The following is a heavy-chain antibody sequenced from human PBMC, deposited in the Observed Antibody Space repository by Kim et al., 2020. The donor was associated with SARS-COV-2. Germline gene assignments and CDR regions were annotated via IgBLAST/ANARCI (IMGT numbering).Heavy chain of an antibody. V-gene: IGHV3-11*06. J-gene: IGHJ6*02. CDR3: ARDRDTMVRGVIMTPRGMDV. Sequence: RFTISRDNAKNSLYLQMNSRRAEDTAVYYCARDRDTMVRGVIMTPRGMDVWGQGTTVTVSS. D-gene: IGHD3-10*01.